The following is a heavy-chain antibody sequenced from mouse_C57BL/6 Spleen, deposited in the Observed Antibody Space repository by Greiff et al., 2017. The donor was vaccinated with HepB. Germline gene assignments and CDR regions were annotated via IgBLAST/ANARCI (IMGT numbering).Heavy chain of an antibody. D-gene: IGHD4-1*01. CDR2: INPNNGGT. V-gene: IGHV1-18*01. Sequence: EVQLPQSGPELVKPGASVKIPCKASGYTFTDYNMDWVKQSHGKSLEWIGDINPNNGGTIYNQKFKGKATLTVDKSFSTAYMELRSLTSGDTAVYYCARSDWGAWFAYWGQGTLVTVSA. CDR3: ARSDWGAWFAY. J-gene: IGHJ3*01. CDR1: GYTFTDYN.